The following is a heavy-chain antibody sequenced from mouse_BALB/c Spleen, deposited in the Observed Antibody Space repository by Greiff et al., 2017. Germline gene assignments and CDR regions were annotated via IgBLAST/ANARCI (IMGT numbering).Heavy chain of an antibody. D-gene: IGHD2-4*01. CDR1: GYTFTSYW. CDR2: IYPSDSYT. Sequence: QVQLQQPGAELVRPGASVKLSCKASGYTFTSYWINWVKQRPGQGLEWIGNIYPSDSYTNYNQKFKDKATLTVDKSSSTAYMQLSSPTSEDSAVYYCTRGGPYDYHFDYWGQGTTLTVSS. CDR3: TRGGPYDYHFDY. J-gene: IGHJ2*01. V-gene: IGHV1-69*02.